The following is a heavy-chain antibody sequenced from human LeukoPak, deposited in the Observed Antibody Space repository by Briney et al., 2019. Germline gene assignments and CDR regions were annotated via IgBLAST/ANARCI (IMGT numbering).Heavy chain of an antibody. J-gene: IGHJ4*02. CDR2: IYYSGTT. CDR1: RGSLSSSSHY. D-gene: IGHD1-26*01. CDR3: ATTTIRLGL. Sequence: SETLSLTCTLSRGSLSSSSHYWGWIRQPPGKGLEWIGSIYYSGTTYYNPSLKSRVTISVDTSKNQFSLRLSSVTAAETAVYYCATTTIRLGLWGQGTLVTVSS. V-gene: IGHV4-39*07.